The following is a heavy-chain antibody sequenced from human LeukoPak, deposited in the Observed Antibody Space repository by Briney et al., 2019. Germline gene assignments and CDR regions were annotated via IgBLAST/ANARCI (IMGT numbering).Heavy chain of an antibody. Sequence: SETLSLTCTVSGGSISSGSYYWSWIRQPAGKGLEWIGYIYSGNTYYNPSLQSRVTISVDTSKNQFSLNLSSVTAADTAVFYCARGHDYFDYWGQGTLVTVSS. CDR1: GGSISSGSYY. CDR2: IYSGNT. CDR3: ARGHDYFDY. J-gene: IGHJ4*02. V-gene: IGHV4-30-4*08.